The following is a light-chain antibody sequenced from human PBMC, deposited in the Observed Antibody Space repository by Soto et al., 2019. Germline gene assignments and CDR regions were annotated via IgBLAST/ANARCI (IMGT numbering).Light chain of an antibody. CDR1: QNIYYN. V-gene: IGKV3-15*01. CDR3: LQYHNLWA. Sequence: ILMTQSPATVSVSPGESATLSCRASQNIYYNVAWYQQRPGQAPRLLVYRASTRAPGVPARFSGSGSGTEFTLTIIILQPEDFTVYSCLQYHNLWAFGQGTKVEI. J-gene: IGKJ1*01. CDR2: RAS.